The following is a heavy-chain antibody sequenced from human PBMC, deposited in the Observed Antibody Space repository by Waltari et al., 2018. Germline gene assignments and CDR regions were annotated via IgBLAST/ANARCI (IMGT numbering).Heavy chain of an antibody. CDR3: ASGLRIPGRFRLGY. V-gene: IGHV1-24*01. D-gene: IGHD2-2*01. CDR1: GYTLTELS. Sequence: QVQPEQSGAEVKKPGASVKVSCKVSGYTLTELSMHWVRQAPGKGLEWMGGLDPEDGEAVVAQNFQGRLTLTEDTPANTAYMELTSLTSEDTAVYYCASGLRIPGRFRLGYWGQGTLVTVSA. CDR2: LDPEDGEA. J-gene: IGHJ4*02.